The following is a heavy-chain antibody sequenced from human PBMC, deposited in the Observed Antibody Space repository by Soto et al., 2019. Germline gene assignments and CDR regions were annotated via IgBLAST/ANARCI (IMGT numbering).Heavy chain of an antibody. CDR1: GFTFSSYW. D-gene: IGHD1-26*01. J-gene: IGHJ3*02. CDR3: AIEKVGDTSIHVFDI. V-gene: IGHV3-74*01. Sequence: PLVSLRLSCAASGFTFSSYWMHWVRQAPGKGLVWVSRINSDGSSTSYADSVKGRFTISRDNAKNSLYLQMNSLRAEDTAVYYCAIEKVGDTSIHVFDIWGQGTMVTVSS. CDR2: INSDGSST.